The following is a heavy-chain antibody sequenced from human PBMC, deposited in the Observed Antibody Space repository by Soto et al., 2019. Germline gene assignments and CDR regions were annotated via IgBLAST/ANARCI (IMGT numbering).Heavy chain of an antibody. V-gene: IGHV3-23*01. CDR1: GFTFSSYA. Sequence: GGSLRLSCAASGFTFSSYAMSWVRQAPGKGLEWVSAISGSGGSTYYADSVKGRFTISRDNSKNTLYLQMNSLRAEDTAVYYCAKDPVPFYSSGWYLDYWGQGTLVTVSS. CDR2: ISGSGGST. D-gene: IGHD6-19*01. J-gene: IGHJ4*02. CDR3: AKDPVPFYSSGWYLDY.